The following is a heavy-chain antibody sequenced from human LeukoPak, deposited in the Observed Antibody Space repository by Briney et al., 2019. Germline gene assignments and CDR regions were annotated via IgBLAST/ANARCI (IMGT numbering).Heavy chain of an antibody. CDR1: GFTFSSYG. CDR2: ISYDGSNK. V-gene: IGHV3-30*18. Sequence: PGRSLRLSCAASGFTFSSYGMHWVRQAPGKGLEWVAVISYDGSNKYYADSVKGRFTISRDNSKNTLYLQMNSLRAEDTAVYYYAKDSYGVAVDYWGQGTLVTVSS. D-gene: IGHD2-15*01. J-gene: IGHJ4*02. CDR3: AKDSYGVAVDY.